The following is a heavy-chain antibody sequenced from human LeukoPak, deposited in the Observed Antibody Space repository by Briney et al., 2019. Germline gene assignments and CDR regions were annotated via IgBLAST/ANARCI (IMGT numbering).Heavy chain of an antibody. J-gene: IGHJ5*02. CDR3: ARVSSGSPASWFDP. Sequence: SGTLSLTCAVSGGSISSSNWWSWVRQPPGKGLEWIGYIYYSGSTNYNPSLKSRVTISVDTSKNQFSLKLSSVTAADTAVYYCARVSSGSPASWFDPWGQGTLVTVSS. V-gene: IGHV4-4*02. CDR2: IYYSGST. D-gene: IGHD3-10*01. CDR1: GGSISSSNW.